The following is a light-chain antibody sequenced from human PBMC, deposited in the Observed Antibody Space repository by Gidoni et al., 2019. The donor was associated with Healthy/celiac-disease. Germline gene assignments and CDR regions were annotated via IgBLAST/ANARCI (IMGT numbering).Light chain of an antibody. CDR3: QQYNNWPLT. CDR1: QSVSSN. Sequence: EIVMTKSPATLSVSPGERATLSCRASQSVSSNLAWYQQKPGQAPRLLIYGASTRATGIPARFSVSGSGTEFTLTISSLQSEDFAVYYCQQYNNWPLTFGPGTKVDIK. CDR2: GAS. V-gene: IGKV3-15*01. J-gene: IGKJ3*01.